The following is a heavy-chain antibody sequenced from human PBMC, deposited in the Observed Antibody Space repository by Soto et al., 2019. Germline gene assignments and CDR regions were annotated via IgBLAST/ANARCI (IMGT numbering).Heavy chain of an antibody. CDR3: ARRLDDSSGYYHSIHAFDI. D-gene: IGHD3-22*01. CDR1: GYTFTSYD. J-gene: IGHJ3*02. CDR2: MNPNSGNT. Sequence: ASVKVSCKASGYTFTSYDINWVRQATGQGLEWMGWMNPNSGNTGYAQKFQGRVTMTRNTSISTAYMELSSLRSEDTAVYYCARRLDDSSGYYHSIHAFDIWGHGTMVTVSS. V-gene: IGHV1-8*01.